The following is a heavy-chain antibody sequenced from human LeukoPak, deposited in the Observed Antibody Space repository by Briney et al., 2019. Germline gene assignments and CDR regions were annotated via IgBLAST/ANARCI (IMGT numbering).Heavy chain of an antibody. D-gene: IGHD6-19*01. V-gene: IGHV4-59*01. CDR2: IYYSGST. Sequence: PSETLSLTCTVSGDSISNYYWSWIRPPPGKGLEWIGYIYYSGSTNYNPSLKSRVTISVDTSKNQFSLRLSSVTAADTAVYYCARGTAVAGTWGQGTLVTVSS. CDR1: GDSISNYY. CDR3: ARGTAVAGT. J-gene: IGHJ5*02.